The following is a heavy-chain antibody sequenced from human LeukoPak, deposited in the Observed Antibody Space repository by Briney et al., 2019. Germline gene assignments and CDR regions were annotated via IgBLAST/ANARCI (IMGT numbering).Heavy chain of an antibody. CDR1: GGSISSYY. D-gene: IGHD1-26*01. J-gene: IGHJ4*02. CDR3: ARHGTLGATTYPLDY. CDR2: IYYSGST. V-gene: IGHV4-59*08. Sequence: SETLSLTCTVSGGSISSYYWSWIRQAPGKGLEWIGNIYYSGSTNYSPSLKSRVTISVDTSKNQFSLKLFSVTAADTAVYYCARHGTLGATTYPLDYWGQGTLVTVSS.